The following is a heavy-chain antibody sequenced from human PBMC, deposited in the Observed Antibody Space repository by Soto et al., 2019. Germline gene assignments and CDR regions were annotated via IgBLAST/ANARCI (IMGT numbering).Heavy chain of an antibody. V-gene: IGHV4-4*07. CDR3: VRDGTKTLRDWFDP. D-gene: IGHD1-1*01. Sequence: PSETLSLTCTVSGASISGYYWSWIRKSAGKGLEWIGRIYATGTTDYNPSLKSRVMMSVDTSKKQFSLRLRSVTAADTAVYYCVRDGTKTLRDWFDPWGQGVSVTVSS. J-gene: IGHJ5*02. CDR2: IYATGTT. CDR1: GASISGYY.